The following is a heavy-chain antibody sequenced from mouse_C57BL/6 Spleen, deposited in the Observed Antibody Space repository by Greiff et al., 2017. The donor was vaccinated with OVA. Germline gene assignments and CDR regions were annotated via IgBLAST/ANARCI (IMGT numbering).Heavy chain of an antibody. J-gene: IGHJ1*03. CDR1: GFTFSDYY. CDR3: ARDLIYDGYYWYFDV. CDR2: INYDGSST. Sequence: EVQLVESEGGLVQPGSSMKLSCTASGFTFSDYYMAWVRQVPEKGLEWVANINYDGSSTYYLDSLKSRFIISRDNAKNILYLQMSSLKSEDTATYYCARDLIYDGYYWYFDVWGTGTTVTVSS. D-gene: IGHD2-3*01. V-gene: IGHV5-16*01.